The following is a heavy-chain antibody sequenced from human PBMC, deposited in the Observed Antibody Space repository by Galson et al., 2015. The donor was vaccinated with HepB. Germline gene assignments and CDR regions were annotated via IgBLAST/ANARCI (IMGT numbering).Heavy chain of an antibody. D-gene: IGHD6-19*01. Sequence: SLRLSCAASGFTFSSYAMHWVRQAPGKGLEWVAVISYDGSNKYYADSVKGRFTISRDNSKNTLYLQMNSLRAEDTAVYYCARSQSSGFGARGYGMDVWGQGTTVTVSS. CDR1: GFTFSSYA. CDR2: ISYDGSNK. J-gene: IGHJ6*02. V-gene: IGHV3-30-3*01. CDR3: ARSQSSGFGARGYGMDV.